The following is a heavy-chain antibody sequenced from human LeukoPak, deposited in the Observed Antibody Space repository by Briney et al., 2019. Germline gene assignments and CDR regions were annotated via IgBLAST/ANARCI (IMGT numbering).Heavy chain of an antibody. J-gene: IGHJ4*02. CDR2: INTYNGNT. V-gene: IGHV1-8*01. CDR3: ARASALLWFGELIT. D-gene: IGHD3-10*01. CDR1: GYTFTSYG. Sequence: ASVKVSCKASGYTFTSYGITWVRQAPGQGLEWMGWINTYNGNTNYAQKFQGRVTMTRNTSISTAYMELSSLRSEDTAVYCCARASALLWFGELITWGQGTLVTVSS.